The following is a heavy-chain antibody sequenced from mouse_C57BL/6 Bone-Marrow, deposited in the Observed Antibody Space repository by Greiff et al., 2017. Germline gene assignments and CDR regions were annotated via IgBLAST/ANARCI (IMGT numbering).Heavy chain of an antibody. J-gene: IGHJ1*03. CDR3: ARGDTTVVASDWYFDV. CDR1: GYSFTGYF. D-gene: IGHD1-1*01. CDR2: INPYNGDT. V-gene: IGHV1-20*01. Sequence: EVQLQQSGPELVKPGDSVKISCKASGYSFTGYFMNWVMQSHGKSLEWIGRINPYNGDTFYNQKFKGKATLTVDKSSSTAHMELRSLTSEDSAVYYCARGDTTVVASDWYFDVWGTGTTVTVSS.